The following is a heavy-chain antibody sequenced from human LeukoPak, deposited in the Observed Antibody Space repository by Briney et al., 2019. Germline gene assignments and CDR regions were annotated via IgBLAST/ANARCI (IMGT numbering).Heavy chain of an antibody. V-gene: IGHV3-7*01. CDR1: GFTFSSYG. CDR3: ARDSGYRYDFWSPRLDY. Sequence: GGSLRLSCAPSGFTFSSYGMSWVRQAPGKGLEWVANIKQDGSEKYYVDSVKGRFTISRDNAKNSLYLQMNSLRAEDTAVYYCARDSGYRYDFWSPRLDYWGQGTLVTVSS. D-gene: IGHD3-3*01. J-gene: IGHJ4*02. CDR2: IKQDGSEK.